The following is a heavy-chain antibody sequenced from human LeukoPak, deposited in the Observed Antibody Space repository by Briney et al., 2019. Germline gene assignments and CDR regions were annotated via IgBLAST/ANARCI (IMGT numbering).Heavy chain of an antibody. D-gene: IGHD3-3*01. CDR3: ARGQFFGVVTPIDY. V-gene: IGHV1-69*13. J-gene: IGHJ4*02. CDR2: IIPIFATT. CDR1: GGTFSSYA. Sequence: SVKVSCKASGGTFSSYAINWVRQAPGQGLEWMGGIIPIFATTKYAQKFQDRVMITADESTSTAYMELRSLRSDDTAVYYCARGQFFGVVTPIDYWGQGTLVTVSS.